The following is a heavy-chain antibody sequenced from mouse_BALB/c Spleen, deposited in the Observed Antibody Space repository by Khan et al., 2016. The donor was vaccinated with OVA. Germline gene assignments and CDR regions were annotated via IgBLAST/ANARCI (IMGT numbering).Heavy chain of an antibody. CDR1: GYSFTGYF. Sequence: EVQLQESGPELVKPGASVKISCTASGYSFTGYFMNWVMQSHGKSLEWIGRINPHIGEAFYNQKFKGKATLTVDESSSTAHMELRSLASEASAGYFCARKNGSDFDYWGQGTTLTVSS. J-gene: IGHJ2*01. CDR3: ARKNGSDFDY. D-gene: IGHD1-1*01. V-gene: IGHV1-20*02. CDR2: INPHIGEA.